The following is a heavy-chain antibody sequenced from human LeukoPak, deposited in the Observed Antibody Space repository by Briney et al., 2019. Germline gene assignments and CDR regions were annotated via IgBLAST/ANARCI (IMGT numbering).Heavy chain of an antibody. CDR1: GLTVSSNY. Sequence: GGSLRLSCAASGLTVSSNYMSWVRQAPGKGLEWVSLIYSSGSTYYADSVKGRFTISRDNSKNTLFLQMNSLTAEDTAMYYCTRTFLSGDGYKVGYFDYWGQGTLVTVSS. CDR3: TRTFLSGDGYKVGYFDY. V-gene: IGHV3-53*01. D-gene: IGHD5-24*01. CDR2: IYSSGST. J-gene: IGHJ4*02.